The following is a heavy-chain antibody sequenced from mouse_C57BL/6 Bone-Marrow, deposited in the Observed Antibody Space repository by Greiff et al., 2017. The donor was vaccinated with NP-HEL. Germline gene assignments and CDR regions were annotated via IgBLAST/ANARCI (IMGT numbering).Heavy chain of an antibody. CDR1: GFSFSSYG. Sequence: EVQVVESGGDLVKPGGSLKLSCAASGFSFSSYGLSWVRQTPDKRLEWVATISSGGSYTYYPDSVKGRFTISRDNAKNTLYLQMSSLKSEDTAMYYCARHDTVVDAMDYWGQGTSVTVSS. V-gene: IGHV5-6*01. J-gene: IGHJ4*01. D-gene: IGHD1-1*01. CDR3: ARHDTVVDAMDY. CDR2: ISSGGSYT.